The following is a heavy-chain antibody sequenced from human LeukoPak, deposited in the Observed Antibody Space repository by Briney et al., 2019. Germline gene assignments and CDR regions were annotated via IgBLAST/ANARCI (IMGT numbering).Heavy chain of an antibody. CDR1: GFTVSSNY. D-gene: IGHD2-8*01. CDR2: IYSGGST. V-gene: IGHV3-66*01. CDR3: AREMVYGGGY. J-gene: IGHJ4*02. Sequence: GGSLRLSRAASGFTVSSNYMSWVRQAPGKGLEWVSAIYSGGSTYYADSVKGRFTISRDNSKNTLYLQMNSLRAEDTAVYYCAREMVYGGGYWGQGTLVTVSS.